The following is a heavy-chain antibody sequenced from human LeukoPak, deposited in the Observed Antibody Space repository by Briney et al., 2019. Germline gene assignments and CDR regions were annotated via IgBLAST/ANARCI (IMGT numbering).Heavy chain of an antibody. CDR2: INHSGST. J-gene: IGHJ4*02. CDR1: GGSFSGYY. CDR3: ARHGRATGY. D-gene: IGHD1-26*01. Sequence: SETLSLTCAVCGGSFSGYYWSWIRQPPGKGLEWIGEINHSGSTNYNPSLKSRVTISVDTSKNQFSLKLSSVTAADTAVYYCARHGRATGYWGQGTLVTVSS. V-gene: IGHV4-34*01.